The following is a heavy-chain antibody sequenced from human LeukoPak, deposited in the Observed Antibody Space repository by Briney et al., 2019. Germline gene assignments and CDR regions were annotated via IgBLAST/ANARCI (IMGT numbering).Heavy chain of an antibody. J-gene: IGHJ4*02. Sequence: SETLSLSCTVSGGSISSSSYYWGWIRQPPGKGLEWIGSIYYGGNTYYNPSLKSRVTILVDTSKNHFSLRMSSVTAAGTAVYYCAREFRVLAASPVGFYSDFWGQGALVTVSS. D-gene: IGHD6-6*01. CDR1: GGSISSSSYY. V-gene: IGHV4-39*07. CDR3: AREFRVLAASPVGFYSDF. CDR2: IYYGGNT.